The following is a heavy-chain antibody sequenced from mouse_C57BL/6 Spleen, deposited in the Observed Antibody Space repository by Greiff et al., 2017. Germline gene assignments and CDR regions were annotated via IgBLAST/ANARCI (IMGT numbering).Heavy chain of an antibody. CDR2: ISDGGSYT. D-gene: IGHD1-1*01. CDR1: GFTFSSYA. CDR3: ARAGTTVVATEWYFDV. Sequence: EVKLVESGGGLVKPGGSLKLSCTASGFTFSSYAMSWVRQTPEKRLEWVATISDGGSYTYYPDNVKGRFTISRDNDKNNLYLQKSHMKSEDKAMYYCARAGTTVVATEWYFDVWGTGTTVTVSS. V-gene: IGHV5-4*03. J-gene: IGHJ1*03.